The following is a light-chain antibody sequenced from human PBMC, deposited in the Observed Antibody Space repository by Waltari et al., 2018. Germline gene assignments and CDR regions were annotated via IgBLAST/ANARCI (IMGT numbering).Light chain of an antibody. J-gene: IGLJ2*01. V-gene: IGLV3-25*03. CDR1: ELAATY. CDR2: RNT. Sequence: SPGLTQPPSVSVSPGQTAIITCSGDELAATYISWFQQKSGQAPVVVIRRNTGRPSGIPERFSASDSGTTGTLVISGVQAEDEAEYYCQSADDSGDHVLFGGGTKLTVL. CDR3: QSADDSGDHVL.